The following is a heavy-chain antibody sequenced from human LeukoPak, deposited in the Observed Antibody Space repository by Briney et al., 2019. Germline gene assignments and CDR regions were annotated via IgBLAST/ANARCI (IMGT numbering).Heavy chain of an antibody. CDR3: ARDREGGGPFDY. J-gene: IGHJ4*02. Sequence: SETLSLTCAVYGGSFSGYYWSWIRQPPGKGLEWIGEINHSGSTNYNPSLKSRVTISVDTSKNQFSLKLSSVTAADTAVYYCARDREGGGPFDYWGQGTLVTVSS. V-gene: IGHV4-34*01. CDR2: INHSGST. CDR1: GGSFSGYY. D-gene: IGHD4-23*01.